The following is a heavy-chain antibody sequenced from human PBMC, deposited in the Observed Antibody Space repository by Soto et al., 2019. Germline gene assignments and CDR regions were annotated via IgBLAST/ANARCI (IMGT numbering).Heavy chain of an antibody. Sequence: QLLESGGGLVQPGGSLRLSCAASGFTFSTYAMSWVRQAPGKGLEWVAGLYGNGRGISYADAVKGRFTISRDNSNNILYLQMHGLRVEDTAVYYCAKDRQPDGLWPFDHWGKGTLVTVSS. D-gene: IGHD2-8*01. CDR2: LYGNGRGI. CDR3: AKDRQPDGLWPFDH. CDR1: GFTFSTYA. J-gene: IGHJ4*02. V-gene: IGHV3-23*01.